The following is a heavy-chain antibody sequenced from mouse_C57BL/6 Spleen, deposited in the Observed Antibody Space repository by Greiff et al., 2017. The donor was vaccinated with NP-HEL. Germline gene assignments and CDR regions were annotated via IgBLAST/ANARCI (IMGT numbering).Heavy chain of an antibody. CDR1: GFTFSDYG. V-gene: IGHV5-17*01. CDR3: ANSYYYGSSYAMDY. J-gene: IGHJ4*01. CDR2: ISSGSSTI. Sequence: EVQGVESGGGLVKPGGSLKLSCAASGFTFSDYGMHWVRQAPEKGLEWVAYISSGSSTIYYADTVKGRFTISRDNAKNTLFLQMTSLRSEDTAMYYCANSYYYGSSYAMDYWGQGTSVTVSS. D-gene: IGHD1-1*01.